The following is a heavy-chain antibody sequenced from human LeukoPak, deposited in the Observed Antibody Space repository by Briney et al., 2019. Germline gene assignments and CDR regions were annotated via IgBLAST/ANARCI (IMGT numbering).Heavy chain of an antibody. V-gene: IGHV4-39*07. CDR1: GGSISSGSYY. CDR3: ARESTVTLAGSYNWFDP. Sequence: SETLSLTCTVSGGSISSGSYYWGWIRQPPGKGLEWIGSIYYSGSTYYNPSLKSRVTISVDTSKNQFSLKLSSVTAADTAVYYCARESTVTLAGSYNWFDPWGQGTLVTVSS. CDR2: IYYSGST. D-gene: IGHD4-17*01. J-gene: IGHJ5*02.